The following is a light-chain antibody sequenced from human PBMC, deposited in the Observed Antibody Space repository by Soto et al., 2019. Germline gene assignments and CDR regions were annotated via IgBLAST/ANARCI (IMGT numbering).Light chain of an antibody. CDR2: DAS. CDR1: QSVSSY. Sequence: EIVLTQSPATLSLSPGERATLSCRASQSVSSYLAWYQQKPDQATRLLIYDASNRATGIPARFSGSGSGTDFTPTISSLEPEDFAVYYCQQRSNWPLTFGGGTKVEIK. CDR3: QQRSNWPLT. V-gene: IGKV3-11*01. J-gene: IGKJ4*01.